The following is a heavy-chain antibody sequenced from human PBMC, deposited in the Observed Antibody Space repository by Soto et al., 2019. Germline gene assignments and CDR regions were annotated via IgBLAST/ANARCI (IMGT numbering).Heavy chain of an antibody. Sequence: QVQLVESGGGVVQPGRSLRLSCAASGFTFSSYGMHWVRQAPGKGLEWVAVIWYDGSNKYYADSVKGRFTISRDNSKNTLYLQMNSLRAEDTAVYYCARDGRYYDILTAGFDYWGQGTLVTVSS. CDR1: GFTFSSYG. CDR2: IWYDGSNK. V-gene: IGHV3-33*01. CDR3: ARDGRYYDILTAGFDY. J-gene: IGHJ4*02. D-gene: IGHD3-9*01.